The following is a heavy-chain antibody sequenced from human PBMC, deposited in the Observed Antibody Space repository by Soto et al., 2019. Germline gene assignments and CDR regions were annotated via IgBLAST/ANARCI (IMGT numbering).Heavy chain of an antibody. V-gene: IGHV3-21*01. J-gene: IGHJ3*02. D-gene: IGHD6-6*01. CDR3: ARVLRMYSSSGRLDAFDI. CDR1: GFTFSSYS. CDR2: ISSSSSYI. Sequence: GGSLRLSCAASGFTFSSYSMDWVRQAPGKGLEWVSSISSSSSYIYYADSVKGRFTISRDNAKNSLYLQMNSLRAEDTAVYYCARVLRMYSSSGRLDAFDIWGQGTMVT.